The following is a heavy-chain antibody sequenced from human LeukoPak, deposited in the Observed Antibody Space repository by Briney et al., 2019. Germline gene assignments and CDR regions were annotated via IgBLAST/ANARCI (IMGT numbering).Heavy chain of an antibody. Sequence: GGSLRLSCAASGFTFSDYYMSWIRQAPGKGLEWVSYISSSGSTIYYADSVKGRFTISRDNAKNSLYLQMNSLRAEDTAVYYCASPCSSTSCYNGGYWGQGTLVTVSS. CDR3: ASPCSSTSCYNGGY. D-gene: IGHD2-2*02. J-gene: IGHJ4*02. V-gene: IGHV3-11*01. CDR1: GFTFSDYY. CDR2: ISSSGSTI.